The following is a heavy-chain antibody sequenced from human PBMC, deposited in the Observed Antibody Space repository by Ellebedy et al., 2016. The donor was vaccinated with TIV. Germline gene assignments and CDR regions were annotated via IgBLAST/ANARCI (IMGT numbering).Heavy chain of an antibody. CDR1: GFTFNNYA. Sequence: PGGSLRLSCVGSGFTFNNYAMNWVRQAPGTGLEWVSYISIADDDTRYADSVKCRFTISRDRSKNTLYLQLNSLRAGDTAIYYCAKTVGGTNIILDYWGLGTQVIVSS. CDR3: AKTVGGTNIILDY. D-gene: IGHD4-23*01. CDR2: ISIADDDT. V-gene: IGHV3-23*01. J-gene: IGHJ4*02.